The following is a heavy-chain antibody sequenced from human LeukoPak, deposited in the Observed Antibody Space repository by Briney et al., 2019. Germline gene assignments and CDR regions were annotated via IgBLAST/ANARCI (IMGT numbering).Heavy chain of an antibody. CDR3: AKRDYRGGNLVGL. J-gene: IGHJ4*02. Sequence: SETLSLTCTVSGGSIRSGSHYWAWIRQPPGKVLEWIGSIYYSGSTYYNPSLENRVTISIDTSKNHFSLKLSSLSAADTSVYYCAKRDYRGGNLVGLWGQGTLVTVS. V-gene: IGHV4-39*02. CDR2: IYYSGST. CDR1: GGSIRSGSHY. D-gene: IGHD2-15*01.